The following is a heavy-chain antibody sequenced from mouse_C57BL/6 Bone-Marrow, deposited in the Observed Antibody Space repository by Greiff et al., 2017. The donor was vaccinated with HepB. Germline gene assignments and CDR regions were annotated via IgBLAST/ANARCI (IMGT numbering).Heavy chain of an antibody. D-gene: IGHD1-1*01. CDR3: RGTTVVEDFDY. Sequence: QVHVKQSGAELVRPGASVTLSCKASGYTFTDYEMHWVKQTPVHGLEWIGAIDPETGGTAYNQKFKGKAILTADKSSSTAYMELRSLTSEDSAVYYCRGTTVVEDFDYWGQGTTLTVSS. CDR2: IDPETGGT. CDR1: GYTFTDYE. V-gene: IGHV1-15*01. J-gene: IGHJ2*01.